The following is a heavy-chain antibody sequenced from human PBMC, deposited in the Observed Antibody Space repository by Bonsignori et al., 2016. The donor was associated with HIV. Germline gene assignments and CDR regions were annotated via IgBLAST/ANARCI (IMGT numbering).Heavy chain of an antibody. D-gene: IGHD3-3*01. CDR3: ARPFWRYGTTGYFQH. J-gene: IGHJ1*01. V-gene: IGHV3-23*01. CDR1: GFTFSSYA. CDR2: ISGSGGST. Sequence: GGSLRLSCAASGFTFSSYAMSWVRQAPGKGLEWVSAISGSGGSTYYADSVKGRFTISRDNSKNTLYLQMNSLRAEDTAVYYCARPFWRYGTTGYFQHWGQGTLVTVSS.